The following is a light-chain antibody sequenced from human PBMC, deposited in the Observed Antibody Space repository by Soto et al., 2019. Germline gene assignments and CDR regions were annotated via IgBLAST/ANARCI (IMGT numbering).Light chain of an antibody. V-gene: IGKV3-15*01. J-gene: IGKJ1*01. CDR2: GAS. CDR3: QQYNNWPRT. CDR1: QNISSN. Sequence: EIVMTQSPATLSVSPGERATLSCRASQNISSNLAWYQQKPGQAPRLLIYGASTRATGLPPRFSGSGSGTEFTLTISSLQSEDSAIYYCQQYNNWPRTFGQGTKVEIE.